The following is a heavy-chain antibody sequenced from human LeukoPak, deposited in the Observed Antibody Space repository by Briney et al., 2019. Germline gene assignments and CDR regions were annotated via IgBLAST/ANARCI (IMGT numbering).Heavy chain of an antibody. Sequence: ASVKVSCKASGGTFSSYAISWVRQAPGQGLEWMGWISAYNGNTNYAQKLQGRVTMTTDTSTSTAYMEMRSLRSDDTAVYYCARDSPTMGSDIWGQGTMVTVSS. CDR2: ISAYNGNT. V-gene: IGHV1-18*01. CDR1: GGTFSSYA. D-gene: IGHD1-26*01. J-gene: IGHJ3*02. CDR3: ARDSPTMGSDI.